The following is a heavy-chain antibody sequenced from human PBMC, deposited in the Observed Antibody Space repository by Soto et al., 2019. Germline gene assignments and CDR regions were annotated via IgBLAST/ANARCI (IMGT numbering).Heavy chain of an antibody. V-gene: IGHV3-21*01. CDR3: ARDQSHDFWSGYYGYFQH. J-gene: IGHJ1*01. CDR1: GFTFSSYS. D-gene: IGHD3-3*01. CDR2: ISSSSSYI. Sequence: EVQLVESGGGLVKPGGSLRLSCAASGFTFSSYSMNWVRQAPGKGLEWVSSISSSSSYIYYADSVKGRFTISRDNAKNSLYLQMSSLSAEDTAVYYCARDQSHDFWSGYYGYFQHWGQGTLVTVSS.